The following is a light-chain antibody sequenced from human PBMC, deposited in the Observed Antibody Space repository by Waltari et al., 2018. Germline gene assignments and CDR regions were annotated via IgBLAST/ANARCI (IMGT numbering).Light chain of an antibody. CDR1: SSDVGAYTY. J-gene: IGLJ1*01. CDR2: EVT. Sequence: QSALTQPPSASGSPGQSVTISCTGTSSDVGAYTYVSWYQQYPDKAPKLMIYEVTKRPSGAPDRFSGSKSGNTASLTVSGLQAEDEADYYCISYAGNNKYVLGAGTKVTVL. V-gene: IGLV2-8*01. CDR3: ISYAGNNKYV.